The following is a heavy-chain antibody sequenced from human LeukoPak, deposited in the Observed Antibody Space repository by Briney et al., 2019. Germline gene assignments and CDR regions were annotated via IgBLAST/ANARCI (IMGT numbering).Heavy chain of an antibody. V-gene: IGHV4-39*07. CDR1: GGSISSSSFY. Sequence: SETLSLTCTVSGGSISSSSFYWGWVRQPPGKGLEWIGSIYYSGNNYYNPSLKSRVTISLDTSKNQFSLKLSSVTAADTAVYYCATVGATYYNILTGPFDYWGQGTLVTVSS. D-gene: IGHD3-9*01. CDR2: IYYSGNN. J-gene: IGHJ4*02. CDR3: ATVGATYYNILTGPFDY.